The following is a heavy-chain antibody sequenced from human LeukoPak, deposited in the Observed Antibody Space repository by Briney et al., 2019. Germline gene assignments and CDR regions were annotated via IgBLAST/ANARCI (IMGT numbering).Heavy chain of an antibody. CDR2: INHSGST. D-gene: IGHD3-16*02. Sequence: PGGSLRLSCTASEFTFGDYAISWIRQPPGKGLEWIGEINHSGSTNYNPSLKSRVTISVDTSKNQFSLKLSSVTAADTAVYYCARHGRYDYVWGSYRLNLGMDVWGKGTTVTISS. CDR1: EFTFGDYA. CDR3: ARHGRYDYVWGSYRLNLGMDV. V-gene: IGHV4-34*01. J-gene: IGHJ6*04.